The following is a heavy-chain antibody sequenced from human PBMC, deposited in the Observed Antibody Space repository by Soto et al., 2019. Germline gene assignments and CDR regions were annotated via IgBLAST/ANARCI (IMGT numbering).Heavy chain of an antibody. CDR2: ILPILFIT. CDR1: EGTFSSNG. J-gene: IGHJ1*01. Sequence: QVQLVQSGAEVKKPGSSVKVSCQASEGTFSSNGISWVRQAPGQGLEWMGRILPILFITNYAQKFQGRVTITADEFTSTAYMELSGLRSEDTAVYYCASERLHTEYFHNWGQGTLVIVSS. V-gene: IGHV1-69*04. CDR3: ASERLHTEYFHN.